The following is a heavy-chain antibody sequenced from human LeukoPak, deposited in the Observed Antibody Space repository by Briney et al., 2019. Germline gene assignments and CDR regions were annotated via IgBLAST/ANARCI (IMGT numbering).Heavy chain of an antibody. CDR2: TFYRSKWYY. J-gene: IGHJ4*02. CDR3: AREGRRISGGTLSLDY. V-gene: IGHV6-1*01. D-gene: IGHD2-15*01. CDR1: GDSVSNNNAA. Sequence: SQTLSLTCAISGDSVSNNNAAWNWLRQSPSRGLEWLGRTFYRSKWYYDYAVSVKSRITINSDTSKNQFSLQLTYVNPEDTAVYYCAREGRRISGGTLSLDYWGQGTLVTVSS.